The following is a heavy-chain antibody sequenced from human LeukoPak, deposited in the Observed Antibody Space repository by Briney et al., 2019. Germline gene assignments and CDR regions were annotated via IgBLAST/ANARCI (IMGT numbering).Heavy chain of an antibody. D-gene: IGHD6-13*01. CDR1: GYTFTSYG. J-gene: IGHJ6*02. CDR2: ISAYNGNT. Sequence: ASVKVSCKASGYTFTSYGISWVRQAPGQGLEWMGWISAYNGNTNYAQKLQGRVTMTTDTPTSTAYMELRSLRSDDTAVYYCARDRRAAGTYYYYYYGMDVWGQGTTVTVSS. V-gene: IGHV1-18*01. CDR3: ARDRRAAGTYYYYYYGMDV.